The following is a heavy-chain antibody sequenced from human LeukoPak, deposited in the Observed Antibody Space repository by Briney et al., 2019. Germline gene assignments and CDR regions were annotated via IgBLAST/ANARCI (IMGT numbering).Heavy chain of an antibody. CDR1: GCSISGYY. D-gene: IGHD6-13*01. CDR3: ARHIAAGTPGSDH. CDR2: IYYSGST. J-gene: IGHJ4*02. Sequence: SETLSLTCTVSGCSISGYYWSWIRQPPGKGLEWIGYIYYSGSTNYNPSLKSRVTISVDTSKNQFSLKLSSVTAADTAVYYCARHIAAGTPGSDHWGQGTLVTVSS. V-gene: IGHV4-59*08.